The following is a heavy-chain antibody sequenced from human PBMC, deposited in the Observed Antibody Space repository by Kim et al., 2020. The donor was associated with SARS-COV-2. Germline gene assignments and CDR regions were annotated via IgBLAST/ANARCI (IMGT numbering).Heavy chain of an antibody. CDR3: ARGRGTAMVTRIDY. J-gene: IGHJ4*02. D-gene: IGHD5-18*01. V-gene: IGHV4-34*01. Sequence: NPPLKSRVTISVDTSKSQFSRKLSSVTAADTAVYYCARGRGTAMVTRIDYWGQGTLVTVSS.